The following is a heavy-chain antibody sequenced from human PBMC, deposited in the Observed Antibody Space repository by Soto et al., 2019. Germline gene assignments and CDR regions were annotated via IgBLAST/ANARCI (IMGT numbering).Heavy chain of an antibody. V-gene: IGHV1-2*02. CDR3: ARDLVPAAISFYGMDV. CDR2: INPNSGAT. Sequence: GASVKVSCKASGYTFTDYYIHWVRQAPGQGLEWMGWINPNSGATNYAQKFQGRVTMTRDTSISTAYMELSGLRSDDTAVYYCARDLVPAAISFYGMDVWGQGTTVTVSS. CDR1: GYTFTDYY. D-gene: IGHD2-2*01. J-gene: IGHJ6*02.